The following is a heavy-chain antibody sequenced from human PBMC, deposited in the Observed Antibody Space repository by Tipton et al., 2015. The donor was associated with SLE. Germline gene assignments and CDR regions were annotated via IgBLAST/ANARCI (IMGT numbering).Heavy chain of an antibody. CDR3: ASGDYYMDV. D-gene: IGHD3-10*01. CDR2: INHSGST. CDR1: GYSISSGYY. V-gene: IGHV4-38-2*02. J-gene: IGHJ6*03. Sequence: TLSLTCTVSGYSISSGYYWGWIRQPPGKGLEWIGEINHSGSTNYNPSLKSRVTISVDTSKNQFSLKLSSVTAADTAVYYCASGDYYMDVWGKGTTVTVSS.